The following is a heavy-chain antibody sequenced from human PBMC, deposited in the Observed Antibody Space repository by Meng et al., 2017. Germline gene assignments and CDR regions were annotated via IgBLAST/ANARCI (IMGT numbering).Heavy chain of an antibody. CDR2: IWYDGSNK. Sequence: GESLMISCAASGFTFSSYGMHWVRQAPGKGLEWVAVIWYDGSNKYYADSVKGRFTISRDNSKNTLYLQMNSLRAEDTAVYYCAREVGYDSSGYYPDYWGQGTLVTVSS. CDR3: AREVGYDSSGYYPDY. CDR1: GFTFSSYG. V-gene: IGHV3-33*01. D-gene: IGHD3-22*01. J-gene: IGHJ4*02.